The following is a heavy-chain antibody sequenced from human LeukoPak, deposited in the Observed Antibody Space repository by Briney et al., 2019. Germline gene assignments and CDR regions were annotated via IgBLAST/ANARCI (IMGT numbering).Heavy chain of an antibody. CDR2: ISSSSSYI. CDR1: GFTFSSYS. D-gene: IGHD4-17*01. V-gene: IGHV3-21*01. Sequence: GGSLRLSCAASGFTFSSYSMNWVRQAPGKGLEWVSSISSSSSYIYYADSVKGRFTISRDNAKNSLYLQMNSLRAEDTAVYYCARDGFSTVTTDYWGQGTLVTVSS. CDR3: ARDGFSTVTTDY. J-gene: IGHJ4*02.